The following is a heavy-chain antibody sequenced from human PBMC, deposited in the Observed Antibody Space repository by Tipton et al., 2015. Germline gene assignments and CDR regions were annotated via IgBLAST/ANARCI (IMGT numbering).Heavy chain of an antibody. J-gene: IGHJ4*02. Sequence: SLRLSCTASGFTFGHNAMSWVRQAPGKGLEWVANIRQDGSEKNYVDSVKGRFTISIDNAKNSVYLYMNSLRADDTAVYYCARDSRGSKWDYFDYWGQGTLVTVSS. D-gene: IGHD1-26*01. V-gene: IGHV3-7*01. CDR3: ARDSRGSKWDYFDY. CDR1: GFTFGHNA. CDR2: IRQDGSEK.